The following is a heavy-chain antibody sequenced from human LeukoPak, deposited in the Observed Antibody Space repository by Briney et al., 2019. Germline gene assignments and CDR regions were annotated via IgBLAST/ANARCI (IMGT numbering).Heavy chain of an antibody. Sequence: PGGSLRLSCAASGFTFSTYSMNWVRQAPGKGLEWVSSISSSSSYIYYADSVKGRFTISRDNARNSLYLQMNSLRAEDTAVYYCARDQSGLEEYSSPHYFDYWGQGTLVTVSS. J-gene: IGHJ4*02. CDR3: ARDQSGLEEYSSPHYFDY. CDR2: ISSSSSYI. V-gene: IGHV3-21*06. D-gene: IGHD6-6*01. CDR1: GFTFSTYS.